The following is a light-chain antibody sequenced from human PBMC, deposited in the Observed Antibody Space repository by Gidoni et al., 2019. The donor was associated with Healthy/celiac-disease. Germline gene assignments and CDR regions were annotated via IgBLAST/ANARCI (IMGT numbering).Light chain of an antibody. CDR2: AES. CDR3: QRLNSRFT. CDR1: QGISSY. J-gene: IGKJ3*01. Sequence: DIQLTQSPSFLSASVGDRVTITCRASQGISSYLAWYQQKPGKAPKLLIYAESTLQSGVPSRFSGSGSGTEFTLTISSLQPEDFATYYCQRLNSRFTFGPGTKVDIK. V-gene: IGKV1-9*01.